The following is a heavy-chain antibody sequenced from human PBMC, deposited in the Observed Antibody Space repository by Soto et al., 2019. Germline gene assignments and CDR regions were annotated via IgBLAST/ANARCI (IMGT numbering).Heavy chain of an antibody. D-gene: IGHD3-10*01. J-gene: IGHJ4*02. V-gene: IGHV4-31*03. Sequence: SETLSLTCTVSGGSISSGGYYWSWIRQHPGKGLEWIGYIYYSGSTYYNPSLKSRVTISVDTSKNQFSLKLSSVTAADTAVYYCARDYYGSGFLDYWGQGTLVTVSS. CDR1: GGSISSGGYY. CDR3: ARDYYGSGFLDY. CDR2: IYYSGST.